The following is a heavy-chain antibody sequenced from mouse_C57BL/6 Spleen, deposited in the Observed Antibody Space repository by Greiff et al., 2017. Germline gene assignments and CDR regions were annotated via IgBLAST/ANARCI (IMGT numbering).Heavy chain of an antibody. V-gene: IGHV2-5*01. CDR3: AKDYDGSSPYYAMDY. D-gene: IGHD1-1*01. CDR1: GFSLTSYG. J-gene: IGHJ4*01. CDR2: IWRGGST. Sequence: VQLQQSGPGLVQPSQSLSITCTVSGFSLTSYGVHWVRQSPGKGLEWLGVIWRGGSTDYNAAFMSRLSITKDNSKSQVFFKMNSLQADDTAIYYGAKDYDGSSPYYAMDYWGQGTSVTVSS.